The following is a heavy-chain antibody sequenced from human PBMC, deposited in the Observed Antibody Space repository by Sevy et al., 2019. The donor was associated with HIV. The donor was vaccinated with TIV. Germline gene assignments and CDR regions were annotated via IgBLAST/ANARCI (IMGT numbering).Heavy chain of an antibody. CDR3: AAADSYSSGWYPNYAMDV. D-gene: IGHD6-19*01. CDR1: GFTFTSSA. CDR2: IVVGYGNT. V-gene: IGHV1-58*02. Sequence: ASVKVSCKASGFTFTSSAMQWVRQARGQRLEWIGWIVVGYGNTNYAQKFRERVTITRDMSTSTAYMELSSLRSEDTAVHYCAAADSYSSGWYPNYAMDVWGQGTTVTVSS. J-gene: IGHJ6*02.